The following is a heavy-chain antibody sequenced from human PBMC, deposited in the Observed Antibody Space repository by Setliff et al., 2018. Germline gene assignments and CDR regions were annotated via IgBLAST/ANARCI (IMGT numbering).Heavy chain of an antibody. CDR1: GYTFTNHY. Sequence: ASVKVSCKASGYTFTNHYMHWVRQAPGQGLEWMGMINPGGGSTTYAQKFQGRVTMTRGTSTSTAYMELRSLTSDDTAVYYCAREGRRYYDSSGYYYDPYYYYYMDVWGKGIMVTVSS. V-gene: IGHV1-46*01. J-gene: IGHJ6*03. CDR2: INPGGGST. D-gene: IGHD3-22*01. CDR3: AREGRRYYDSSGYYYDPYYYYYMDV.